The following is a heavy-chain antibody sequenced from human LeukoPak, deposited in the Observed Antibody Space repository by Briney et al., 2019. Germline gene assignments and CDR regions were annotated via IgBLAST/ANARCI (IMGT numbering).Heavy chain of an antibody. CDR3: AGATGRYCGGDCYSGHAFDI. J-gene: IGHJ3*02. CDR2: IYHSGST. Sequence: SETLSLTCTVSGGSISSGYYWGWIRQPPGKGLEWIGSIYHSGSTYYNPSLKSRVTISVDTSKNQFSLKLSSVTAADTAVYYCAGATGRYCGGDCYSGHAFDIWGQGTMVTVSS. CDR1: GGSISSGYY. D-gene: IGHD2-21*02. V-gene: IGHV4-38-2*02.